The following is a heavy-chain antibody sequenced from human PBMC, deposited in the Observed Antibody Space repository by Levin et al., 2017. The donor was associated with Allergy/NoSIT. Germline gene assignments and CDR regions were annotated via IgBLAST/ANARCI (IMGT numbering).Heavy chain of an antibody. CDR2: INSDGSST. D-gene: IGHD3-10*01. CDR3: ARERVRGNTLGYYYYGMDV. Sequence: AGGSLRLSCAASGFTFSSYWMHWVRQAPGKGLVWVSRINSDGSSTSYADSVKGRFTISRDNAKNTLYLQMNSLRAEDTAVYYCARERVRGNTLGYYYYGMDVWGQGTTVTVSS. CDR1: GFTFSSYW. V-gene: IGHV3-74*01. J-gene: IGHJ6*02.